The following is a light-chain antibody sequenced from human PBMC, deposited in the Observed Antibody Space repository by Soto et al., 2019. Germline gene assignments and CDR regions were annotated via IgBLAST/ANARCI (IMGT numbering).Light chain of an antibody. CDR3: GSFAGPVWV. V-gene: IGLV2-8*01. CDR2: EVT. Sequence: QSVLTQPPSASGSPGQSFTISCTGTSSDIGGYDHVSWYRQDPGKAPKVMIYEVTKRPSGVPDRFSGSKAGNTASLTVFGLQAEDEANYYCGSFAGPVWVFGGGTKLTVL. J-gene: IGLJ3*02. CDR1: SSDIGGYDH.